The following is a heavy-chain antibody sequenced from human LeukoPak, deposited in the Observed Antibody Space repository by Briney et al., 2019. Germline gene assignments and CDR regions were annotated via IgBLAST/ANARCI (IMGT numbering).Heavy chain of an antibody. CDR3: ARMTPDSPSFDY. CDR1: GFSLSTPEMC. CDR2: IDWDDDK. Sequence: SGPALVKPTQTLTLTCTFSGFSLSTPEMCVTWIRQPPGKALEWLARIDWDDDKFYSPSLRARLTISKDTPKNQVVLRMTNMDPVDTGTYYCARMTPDSPSFDYWGQGALITVSS. D-gene: IGHD2-15*01. J-gene: IGHJ4*02. V-gene: IGHV2-70*17.